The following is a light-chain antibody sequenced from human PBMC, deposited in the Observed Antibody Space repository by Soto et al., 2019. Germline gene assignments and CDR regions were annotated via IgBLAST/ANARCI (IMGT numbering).Light chain of an antibody. CDR2: EVR. CDR1: SSDVGGYNH. V-gene: IGLV2-14*01. CDR3: SSYTSTSTYVL. J-gene: IGLJ2*01. Sequence: QSVLTQPASVSGSPGQSITISCTGTSSDVGGYNHVSWYQQHPGKAPKLTIYEVRNRPSGVSNRFSGSKSGNTASLTISGLQAEDEADYYCSSYTSTSTYVLFGGGTQLTVL.